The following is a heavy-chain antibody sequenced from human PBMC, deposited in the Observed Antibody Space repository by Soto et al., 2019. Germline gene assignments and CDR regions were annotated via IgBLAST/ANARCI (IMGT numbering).Heavy chain of an antibody. J-gene: IGHJ6*02. CDR1: GGTFSSYA. Sequence: QVQLVQSGAEVKKPGSSVKVSCKASGGTFSSYAISWVRQAPGQGLEWMGGIIPILGTANYAQKFQGRVTITAAESTSTACMELSGLRSEDTAVYYCARATVLAIAARGGYYYCGMDVWGEGTTVTVS. V-gene: IGHV1-69*11. CDR2: IIPILGTA. CDR3: ARATVLAIAARGGYYYCGMDV. D-gene: IGHD6-13*01.